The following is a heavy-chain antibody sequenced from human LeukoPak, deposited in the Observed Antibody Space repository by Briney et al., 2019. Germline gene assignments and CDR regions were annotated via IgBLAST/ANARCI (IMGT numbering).Heavy chain of an antibody. CDR3: AREDRSGYYIDY. Sequence: GGSLRLSCAASGFTVSRNYMNWVRQAPGKGLEWVSVIYSDDSTYYPDSVKGRFTISRDNSKNTLYLQMNSLRAEDTAVYYCAREDRSGYYIDYWGQGTLVTASS. V-gene: IGHV3-53*01. D-gene: IGHD3-22*01. J-gene: IGHJ4*02. CDR2: IYSDDST. CDR1: GFTVSRNY.